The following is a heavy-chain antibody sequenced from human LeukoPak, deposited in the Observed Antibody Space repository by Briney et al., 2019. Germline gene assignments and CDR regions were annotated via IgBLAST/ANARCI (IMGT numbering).Heavy chain of an antibody. J-gene: IGHJ4*02. CDR2: LSFDGINK. CDR3: AKRRSAFGGVMVTGNFDY. CDR1: GFTFRNFG. Sequence: GRSLTLSCAASGFTFRNFGMHWGRQAPAQGLEWLAVLSFDGINKYYTDSVKGRFTISRDNSKNTLYLQMISLIPEDTAVYFCAKRRSAFGGVMVTGNFDYWGQGALVTVSS. V-gene: IGHV3-30*18. D-gene: IGHD3-16*01.